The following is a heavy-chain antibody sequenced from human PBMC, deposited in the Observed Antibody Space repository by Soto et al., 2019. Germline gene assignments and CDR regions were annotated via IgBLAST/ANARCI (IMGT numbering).Heavy chain of an antibody. CDR1: GGTFSSYA. J-gene: IGHJ5*02. Sequence: QVQLVQSGAEVKKPGSSVKVSCKASGGTFSSYAISWVRQVPGQGLEGMGGIIPIFGTANYAQKFQSRVTITADESTSTAYMELSSLRSEDTAVYYCARDRGIAAAGTSAWFDPWGQGTLVTVSS. V-gene: IGHV1-69*01. CDR3: ARDRGIAAAGTSAWFDP. CDR2: IIPIFGTA. D-gene: IGHD6-13*01.